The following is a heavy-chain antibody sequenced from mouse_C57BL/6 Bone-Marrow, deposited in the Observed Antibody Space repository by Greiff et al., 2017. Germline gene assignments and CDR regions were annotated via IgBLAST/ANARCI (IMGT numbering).Heavy chain of an antibody. J-gene: IGHJ4*01. CDR2: IWGVGST. CDR3: ARYDYHYYAMDY. D-gene: IGHD2-4*01. Sequence: VHLVESGPGLVAPSQRLSITCTVSGFSLTSYGVDWVRQSPGKGLEWLGVIWGVGSTNYNSALKSRLSISKDNSKSQVFLKMNSLQTDDTAMYYCARYDYHYYAMDYWGQGTSVTVSS. CDR1: GFSLTSYG. V-gene: IGHV2-6*01.